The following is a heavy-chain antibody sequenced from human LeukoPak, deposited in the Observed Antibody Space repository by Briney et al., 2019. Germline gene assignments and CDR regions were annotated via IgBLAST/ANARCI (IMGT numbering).Heavy chain of an antibody. Sequence: ASVKVSCKASGYTFTGYYMHWVRQAPGQGLEWMGWINPNSGGTNYAQKLQGRVTMTTDTSTSTAYMELRSLRSDDTAVYYCARDRTYNSNYDDYYYMDVWGKATTVTVSS. V-gene: IGHV1-2*02. CDR3: ARDRTYNSNYDDYYYMDV. J-gene: IGHJ6*03. CDR1: GYTFTGYY. CDR2: INPNSGGT. D-gene: IGHD4-11*01.